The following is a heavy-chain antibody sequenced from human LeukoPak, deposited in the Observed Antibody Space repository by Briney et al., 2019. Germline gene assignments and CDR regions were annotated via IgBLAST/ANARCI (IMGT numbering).Heavy chain of an antibody. CDR3: ARDRRGYSYGLDY. CDR2: IYYSGST. J-gene: IGHJ4*02. Sequence: PSETLSLTCTVSGGSISSYYWSWIRQPPGEGLEWIGYIYYSGSTNYNPSLKSRVTISVDTSKNQFSLKLSSVTAADTAVYYCARDRRGYSYGLDYWGQGTLVTVSS. V-gene: IGHV4-59*01. D-gene: IGHD5-18*01. CDR1: GGSISSYY.